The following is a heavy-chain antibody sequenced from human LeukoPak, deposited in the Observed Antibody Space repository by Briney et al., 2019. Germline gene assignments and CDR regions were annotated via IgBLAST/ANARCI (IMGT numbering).Heavy chain of an antibody. D-gene: IGHD6-19*01. CDR1: GDSVSSYSVA. V-gene: IGHV6-1*01. CDR3: ARGQFSAFDI. CDR2: TYRGYI. Sequence: SQTLSLTCAIFGDSVSSYSVAWNWIRQSPSGGLEWLGRTYRGYIYYAPSMKSRATINADTSKNQFFLHLNSVTPEDTAVYFCARGQFSAFDIWGQGSMVTVSS. J-gene: IGHJ3*02.